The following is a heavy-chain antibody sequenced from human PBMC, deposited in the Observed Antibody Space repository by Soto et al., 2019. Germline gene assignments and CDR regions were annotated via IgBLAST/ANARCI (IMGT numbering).Heavy chain of an antibody. J-gene: IGHJ3*02. D-gene: IGHD4-17*01. CDR3: ASDYDAFDI. CDR2: IDGSGGIT. Sequence: GGSLRLSCAASGFTFGTTDMSWVRQAPGEGLEWVSTIDGSGGITYYADSVKGRFTISRDNSKNTLYLQMNSLRAEDTAVYYCASDYDAFDIWGQGTMVT. V-gene: IGHV3-23*01. CDR1: GFTFGTTD.